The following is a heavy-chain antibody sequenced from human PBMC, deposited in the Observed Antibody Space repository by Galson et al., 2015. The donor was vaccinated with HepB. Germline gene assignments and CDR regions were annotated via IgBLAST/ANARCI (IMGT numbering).Heavy chain of an antibody. CDR1: GFTLNSYA. Sequence: SLRLSCAASGFTLNSYAMHWVRQAPGKGLEWVAVISYDGSNKYYADSVKGRFTISRDNSKNTLYVQMNSLRAEDTSIYYCARGSIRGFSFGAFDLWGPGTLVTVSS. D-gene: IGHD5-18*01. V-gene: IGHV3-30-3*01. J-gene: IGHJ4*02. CDR3: ARGSIRGFSFGAFDL. CDR2: ISYDGSNK.